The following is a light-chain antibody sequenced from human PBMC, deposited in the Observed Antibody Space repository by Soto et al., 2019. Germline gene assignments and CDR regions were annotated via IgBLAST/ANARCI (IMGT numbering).Light chain of an antibody. CDR3: QQYNSYWT. Sequence: DIQMTQSPSTLSASVGDRVTITCRASQSISSWLAWYQQKPGKAPKLLIYKASSFESGVPSRFRGGGSGTEFTLTISSLQPDDFATDYCQQYNSYWTFGQGTKVEIK. CDR1: QSISSW. V-gene: IGKV1-5*03. CDR2: KAS. J-gene: IGKJ1*01.